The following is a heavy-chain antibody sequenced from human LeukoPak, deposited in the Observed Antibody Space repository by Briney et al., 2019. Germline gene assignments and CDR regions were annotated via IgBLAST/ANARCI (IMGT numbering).Heavy chain of an antibody. J-gene: IGHJ4*02. Sequence: GRSLRLSCAASGFTFSSYAMHWVRQAPGKGLEWVAVISYDGGNKCYADSVKGRFTISRDNSKNTLYLQMNSLRAEDTAVYYCARGQGIGYYYDSSGIGYFDYWGQGTLVTVSS. CDR3: ARGQGIGYYYDSSGIGYFDY. CDR2: ISYDGGNK. CDR1: GFTFSSYA. D-gene: IGHD3-22*01. V-gene: IGHV3-30-3*01.